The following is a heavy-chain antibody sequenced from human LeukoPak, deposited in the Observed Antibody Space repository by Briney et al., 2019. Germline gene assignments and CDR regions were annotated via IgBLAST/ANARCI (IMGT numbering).Heavy chain of an antibody. V-gene: IGHV3-30*18. CDR1: GFTFSSYG. D-gene: IGHD3-10*01. J-gene: IGHJ4*02. Sequence: PGRSLRLSCAASGFTFSSYGMHWVRQAPGKGLEWVAVISYDGSNKYYADSVKGRFTISRDNSKNTLYLQMNSLRAEDTAVYYCAKDSYYGSGSYYLDYWGQGTLVTVPS. CDR3: AKDSYYGSGSYYLDY. CDR2: ISYDGSNK.